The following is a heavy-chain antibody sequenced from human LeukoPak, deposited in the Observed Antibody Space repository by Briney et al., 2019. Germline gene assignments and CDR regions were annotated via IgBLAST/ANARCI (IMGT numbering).Heavy chain of an antibody. CDR2: ISGSGST. V-gene: IGHV4-31*03. Sequence: SQTLSLTCSVSGDSISRGGDYWTWIRQHPEKGLEWIGYISGSGSTCYSPSLRSRVTVSADTSKNQFSLKLTSVTAADTAVFYCARVPIIRGVIEDWGQGTLVSVSS. CDR1: GDSISRGGDY. D-gene: IGHD3-10*01. CDR3: ARVPIIRGVIED. J-gene: IGHJ4*02.